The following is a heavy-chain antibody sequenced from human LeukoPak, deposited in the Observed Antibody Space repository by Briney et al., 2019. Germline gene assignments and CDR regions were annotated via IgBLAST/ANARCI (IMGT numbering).Heavy chain of an antibody. CDR3: ARDSSIAAAVSD. CDR2: ISSSSSYI. CDR1: GFTFSSYS. Sequence: RSGGSLRLSCAASGFTFSSYSMNWVRQAPGKGLEWVSSISSSSSYIYYADSVKGRFTISRDNAKNSLYLQMNSLRAEDTAVYYCARDSSIAAAVSDWGQGTLVTVSS. D-gene: IGHD6-13*01. J-gene: IGHJ4*02. V-gene: IGHV3-21*01.